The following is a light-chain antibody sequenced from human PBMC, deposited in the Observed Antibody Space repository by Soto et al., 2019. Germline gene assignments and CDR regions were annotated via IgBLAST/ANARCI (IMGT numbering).Light chain of an antibody. Sequence: DIQMTQSPSSLSASVGDRVTITCRASQSISNHLHWYQQKPGKAPKLLINDASSLQSGVPSRFSGSGSGTDFTLTITSLQPEDFATYHCQQRYITLYSFGQGTSLEIK. V-gene: IGKV1-39*01. CDR3: QQRYITLYS. CDR1: QSISNH. CDR2: DAS. J-gene: IGKJ2*03.